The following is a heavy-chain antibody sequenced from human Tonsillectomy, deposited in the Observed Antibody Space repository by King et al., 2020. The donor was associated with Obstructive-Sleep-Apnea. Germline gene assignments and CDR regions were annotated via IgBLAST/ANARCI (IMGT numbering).Heavy chain of an antibody. CDR1: GFTLSTYG. CDR3: AKEKETRGYGFGWDY. J-gene: IGHJ4*02. V-gene: IGHV3-30*18. Sequence: VQLVESGGGVVQPGRSLRLSCAASGFTLSTYGMHWVRQAPGKGLEWVAVISYDGINIYYADSVKGRFTISRDNSKNTLYLQMNSLRAEDTALYYCAKEKETRGYGFGWDYGGQGTLVTVSS. CDR2: ISYDGINI. D-gene: IGHD5-18*01.